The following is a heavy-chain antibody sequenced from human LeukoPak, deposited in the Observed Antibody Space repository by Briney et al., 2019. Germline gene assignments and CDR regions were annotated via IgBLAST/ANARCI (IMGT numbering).Heavy chain of an antibody. Sequence: ASVKVSCKASGGTFSSYAISWVRQAPGQGLEWMGGIIPIFGTANYAQKFQGRVTITADESTSTAYMELSSLRSEDTAVYYCASSVITAMEWYYFDYWGQRTLVTVSS. CDR3: ASSVITAMEWYYFDY. V-gene: IGHV1-69*13. D-gene: IGHD5-18*01. CDR1: GGTFSSYA. J-gene: IGHJ4*02. CDR2: IIPIFGTA.